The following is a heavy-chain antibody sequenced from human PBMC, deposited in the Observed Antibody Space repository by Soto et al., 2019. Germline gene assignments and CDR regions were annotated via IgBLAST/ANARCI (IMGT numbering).Heavy chain of an antibody. CDR3: ARAYSGYDNSAAYCGGDCHPDAFDI. J-gene: IGHJ3*02. CDR1: GGSISSGGYY. D-gene: IGHD2-21*01. Sequence: SETLSLTCTVSGGSISSGGYYWSWIRQHPGKGLEWIGYIYYSGSTYYNPSLKSRVTISVDTSKNQFSLKLSSVTAADTAVYYCARAYSGYDNSAAYCGGDCHPDAFDIWGRGTMVTVSS. CDR2: IYYSGST. V-gene: IGHV4-31*03.